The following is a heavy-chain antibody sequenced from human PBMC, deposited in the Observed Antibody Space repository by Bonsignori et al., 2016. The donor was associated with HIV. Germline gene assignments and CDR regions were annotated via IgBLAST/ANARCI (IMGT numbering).Heavy chain of an antibody. CDR2: IIPIFGTA. Sequence: SVKVSCKASGGTFSSYAISWVRQAPGQGLEWMGGIIPIFGTANYAQKFQGRVTITADESTSTAYMELSSLRSEDTAVYYCARGGVGDLGVPEHGDYWGQGTLVTVSS. CDR1: GGTFSSYA. J-gene: IGHJ4*02. CDR3: ARGGVGDLGVPEHGDY. V-gene: IGHV1-69*13. D-gene: IGHD3-10*01.